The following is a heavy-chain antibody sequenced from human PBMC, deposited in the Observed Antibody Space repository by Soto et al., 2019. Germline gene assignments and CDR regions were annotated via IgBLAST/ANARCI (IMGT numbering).Heavy chain of an antibody. CDR2: ISHEGSRK. V-gene: IGHV3-30*18. CDR3: AKDRGALGNCGMDV. CDR1: GFTFSTYG. J-gene: IGHJ6*02. D-gene: IGHD3-10*01. Sequence: QVKLVESGGGVVQPGRSLRLSCAASGFTFSTYGMHWVRQAPGKGLDWVAVISHEGSRKYYGDSVKGRFTISRDNSKKTLYLQMNSLRPEDTAVSYCAKDRGALGNCGMDVWGQGATVTVSS.